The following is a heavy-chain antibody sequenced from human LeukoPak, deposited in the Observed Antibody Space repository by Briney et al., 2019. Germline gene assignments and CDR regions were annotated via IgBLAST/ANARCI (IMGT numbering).Heavy chain of an antibody. CDR3: ARAQLNLLVDFGMDV. CDR1: GXSITTYY. CDR2: INYSGGT. V-gene: IGHV4-59*01. Sequence: SETLSLTCTVSGXSITTYYWTWIRQPPGKGLEWVGYINYSGGTNYNPSLKSRVTISVDTSKNQFSLKLSSVTAADTAVYYCARAQLNLLVDFGMDVWGQGTTVTVSS. J-gene: IGHJ6*02. D-gene: IGHD1-1*01.